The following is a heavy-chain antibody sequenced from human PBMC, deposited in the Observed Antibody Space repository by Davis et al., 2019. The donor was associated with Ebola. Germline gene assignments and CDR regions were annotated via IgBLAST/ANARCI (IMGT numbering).Heavy chain of an antibody. CDR2: IYTGDSDT. J-gene: IGHJ1*01. CDR3: ARIVIGGDDDYVYYFQH. Sequence: PGGSLRLSCKDSGNSFNTHWIGWVRQMPGKGLEWMGIIYTGDSDTRYSPSFRGQVTISADKSIKTAFLQWSSLKASDTAMYYCARIVIGGDDDYVYYFQHWGQGTLVTVSS. D-gene: IGHD2-21*02. V-gene: IGHV5-51*01. CDR1: GNSFNTHW.